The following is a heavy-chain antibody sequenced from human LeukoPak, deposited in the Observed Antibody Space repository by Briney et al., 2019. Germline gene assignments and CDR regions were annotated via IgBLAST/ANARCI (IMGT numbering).Heavy chain of an antibody. CDR1: GFTFSSYA. J-gene: IGHJ4*02. CDR2: IIPIFGTA. D-gene: IGHD3-22*01. Sequence: GGSLRLSCAASGFTFSSYAISWVRQAPGQGLEWMGGIIPIFGTANYAQKFQGRVTITTDESTSTAYTELSSLRSEDTAVYYCARAGYYYDSSGYYRFDYWGQGTLVTVSS. CDR3: ARAGYYYDSSGYYRFDY. V-gene: IGHV1-69*05.